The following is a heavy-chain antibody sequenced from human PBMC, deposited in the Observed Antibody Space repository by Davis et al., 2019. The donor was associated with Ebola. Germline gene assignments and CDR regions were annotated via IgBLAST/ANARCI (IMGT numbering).Heavy chain of an antibody. CDR3: ARYSREYYYGSGSYSNWFDP. CDR2: IYYSGIT. V-gene: IGHV4-39*01. CDR1: GGSISSSSSY. Sequence: MPSETLSLTCTVSGGSISSSSSYWGWIRQPPRKGLEWIGSIYYSGITYYNPSLKSRVTISVDTSKNQFSLKLRSVTAADTAVYYCARYSREYYYGSGSYSNWFDPWGQGTLVTVSS. D-gene: IGHD3-10*01. J-gene: IGHJ5*02.